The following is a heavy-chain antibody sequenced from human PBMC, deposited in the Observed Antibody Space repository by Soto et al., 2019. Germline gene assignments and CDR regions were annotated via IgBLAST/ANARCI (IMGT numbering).Heavy chain of an antibody. V-gene: IGHV4-31*03. CDR1: GGSISSGGYY. CDR3: AMQDKDYDFWSGYYLSYFDY. J-gene: IGHJ4*02. D-gene: IGHD3-3*01. Sequence: QVQLQESGPGLVKPSQTLSLTCTVSGGSISSGGYYWSWIRQHPGKGLEWIGYIYYSGSTYYNPSLKSRVTISVDTSKNQFSLKLSSVTAADTAVYYCAMQDKDYDFWSGYYLSYFDYWGQGTLVTVSS. CDR2: IYYSGST.